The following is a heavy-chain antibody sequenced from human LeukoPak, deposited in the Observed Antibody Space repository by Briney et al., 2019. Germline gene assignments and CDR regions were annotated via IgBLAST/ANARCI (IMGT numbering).Heavy chain of an antibody. CDR2: IYYGGST. CDR3: AIVDTAIRD. D-gene: IGHD5-18*01. V-gene: IGHV4-30-4*01. CDR1: GGSISSGDYY. J-gene: IGHJ4*02. Sequence: SETLSLTCTVSGGSISSGDYYWSWIRQPPGKGLEWFGYIYYGGSTYYNPSLKSRVTISVDTSKNQFSLKLSSVTAADTAVYYCAIVDTAIRDWGQGTLVTVSS.